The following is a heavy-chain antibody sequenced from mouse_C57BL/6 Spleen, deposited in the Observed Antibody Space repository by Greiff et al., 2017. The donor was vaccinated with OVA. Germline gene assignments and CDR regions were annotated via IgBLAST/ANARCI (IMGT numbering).Heavy chain of an antibody. V-gene: IGHV1-26*01. CDR1: GYTFTDYY. J-gene: IGHJ4*01. Sequence: VQLKQSGPELVKPGASVKISCKASGYTFTDYYMNWVKQSHGKSLEWIGDINPNNGGTSYNQKFKGKATLTVDKSSSTAYMELRSLTSEDSAVYYCARGGYSYYYAMDYWGQGTSVTVSS. CDR3: ARGGYSYYYAMDY. CDR2: INPNNGGT. D-gene: IGHD2-3*01.